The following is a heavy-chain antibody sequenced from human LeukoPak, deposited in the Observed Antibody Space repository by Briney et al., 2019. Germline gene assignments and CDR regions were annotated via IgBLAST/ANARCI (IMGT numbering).Heavy chain of an antibody. J-gene: IGHJ4*02. CDR2: IYHSGST. Sequence: SETLSLTCTVSGYSISNGYYWGWIRQPPGKGLERIGSIYHSGSTYYNPSLKSRVTISVDTSKNQFSLKLSSVTAADTAVYYCARALYYYGSGSSDYWGQGTLVTVSS. D-gene: IGHD3-10*01. V-gene: IGHV4-38-2*02. CDR3: ARALYYYGSGSSDY. CDR1: GYSISNGYY.